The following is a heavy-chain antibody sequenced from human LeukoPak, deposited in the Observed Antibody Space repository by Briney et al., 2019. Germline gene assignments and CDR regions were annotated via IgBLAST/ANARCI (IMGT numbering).Heavy chain of an antibody. Sequence: SETLSLTCTVSGGSISSGGYYWSWIRQPPGKGLEWIGYICHSGSTYYNPSLKSRVTISVDRSKNQFSLKLSSVTAADTAVYYCARGKWELRYRYLDYWCQGTLVTDAS. D-gene: IGHD1-26*01. CDR3: ARGKWELRYRYLDY. V-gene: IGHV4-30-2*01. J-gene: IGHJ4*02. CDR1: GGSISSGGYY. CDR2: ICHSGST.